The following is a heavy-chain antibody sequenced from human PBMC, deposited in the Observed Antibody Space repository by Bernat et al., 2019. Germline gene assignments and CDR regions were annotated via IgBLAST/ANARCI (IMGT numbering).Heavy chain of an antibody. CDR2: INHSGST. D-gene: IGHD3-10*01. CDR1: GGSFSGYY. Sequence: QVQLQQWGAGLLKPSETLSLTCAVYGGSFSGYYWSWIRQPPGKGLEWSGEINHSGSTTYNPSLKSRVTISVDTSKNPFSLKLRSVTPADTAVYYCARVRGSYGSGIHSDYWGQGTLVTVSS. CDR3: ARVRGSYGSGIHSDY. J-gene: IGHJ4*02. V-gene: IGHV4-34*01.